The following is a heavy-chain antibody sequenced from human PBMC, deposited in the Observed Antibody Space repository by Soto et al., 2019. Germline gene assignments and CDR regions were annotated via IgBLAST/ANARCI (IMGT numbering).Heavy chain of an antibody. V-gene: IGHV3-15*01. CDR2: IKSKTDGGTT. J-gene: IGHJ4*02. CDR1: GFTFSNAW. Sequence: GGSLRLSCAASGFTFSNAWMSWVRQAPGKGLEWVGRIKSKTDGGTTDYAAPVKGRFTISRDDSKNTLYLQMNSLKTEDTAVYYCTTDVKYQLRRKDYWGQGTLVTVSS. D-gene: IGHD2-2*01. CDR3: TTDVKYQLRRKDY.